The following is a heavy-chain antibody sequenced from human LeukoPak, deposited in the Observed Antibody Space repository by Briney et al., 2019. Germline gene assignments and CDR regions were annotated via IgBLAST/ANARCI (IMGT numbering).Heavy chain of an antibody. CDR3: AGEYYHDGSGYFLGTLPLHFG. V-gene: IGHV3-66*01. D-gene: IGHD3-22*01. J-gene: IGHJ4*02. CDR2: IYSGGST. Sequence: PGGSLRLSCAASGFTVSSNYMTWVRQAPGKGLEWVSVIYSGGSTYYADSVKGRFAISRDNSKNMLYLQMNSLRAEDTAVYYCAGEYYHDGSGYFLGTLPLHFGWGQGTLVTVSS. CDR1: GFTVSSNY.